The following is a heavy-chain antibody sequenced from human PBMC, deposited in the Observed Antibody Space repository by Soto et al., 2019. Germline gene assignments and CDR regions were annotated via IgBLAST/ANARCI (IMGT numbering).Heavy chain of an antibody. CDR1: GGTFSSHG. CDR3: ARSGGRADCYRGLDV. D-gene: IGHD2-21*02. J-gene: IGHJ6*02. Sequence: QVQLVQSGAEVKKPGSSVKVSCKASGGTFSSHGISWVRQAPGQGLEWMGGIIAVFGTANYAQKFQGRVTIIAEESTRRAYMGLSSRRSAGAAGYACARSGGRADCYRGLDVWGPGTTGTV. CDR2: IIAVFGTA. V-gene: IGHV1-69*12.